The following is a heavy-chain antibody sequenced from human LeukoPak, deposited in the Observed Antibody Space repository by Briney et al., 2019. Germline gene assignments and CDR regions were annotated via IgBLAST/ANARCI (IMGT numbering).Heavy chain of an antibody. D-gene: IGHD3-22*01. CDR1: GFTFSSYA. CDR3: AKDDVYYDSFDY. Sequence: GGSLRLSCADSGFTFSSYAMSWVRQAPGKGLEWVSAISGSGGSTYYADSVKGRFTISRDSSKNTLYLQMNSLRAEDTAVYYCAKDDVYYDSFDYWGQGTLVTVSS. CDR2: ISGSGGST. V-gene: IGHV3-23*01. J-gene: IGHJ4*02.